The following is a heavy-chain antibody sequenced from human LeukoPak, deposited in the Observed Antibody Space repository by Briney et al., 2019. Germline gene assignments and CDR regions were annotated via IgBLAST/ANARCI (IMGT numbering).Heavy chain of an antibody. Sequence: SETLSLTCTVSGDSFSSYHWSWLRQPPGKGLEWIGYISSSGSTSYNPSLKSRVTMSVDTSKNQFSLQLRSVTAADTAVYYCARVGRGDHSWGSYYCDHWGQGTLVSVSS. V-gene: IGHV4-59*13. J-gene: IGHJ4*02. CDR3: ARVGRGDHSWGSYYCDH. CDR2: ISSSGST. CDR1: GDSFSSYH. D-gene: IGHD3-16*01.